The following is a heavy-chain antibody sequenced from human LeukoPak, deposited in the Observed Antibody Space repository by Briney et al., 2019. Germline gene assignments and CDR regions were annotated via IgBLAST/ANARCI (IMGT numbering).Heavy chain of an antibody. CDR3: ARGGYDILTGTSFFDP. Sequence: PGGSLRLSRVASGFTFSDYYMSWIRQAPGKGLQYVSYISSSGTYANYANSVKGRFTNSRDNAKNSLYLQMNSLRADDTAVYYCARGGYDILTGTSFFDPWGQGTLVTVSS. J-gene: IGHJ5*02. V-gene: IGHV3-11*05. CDR2: ISSSGTYA. D-gene: IGHD3-9*01. CDR1: GFTFSDYY.